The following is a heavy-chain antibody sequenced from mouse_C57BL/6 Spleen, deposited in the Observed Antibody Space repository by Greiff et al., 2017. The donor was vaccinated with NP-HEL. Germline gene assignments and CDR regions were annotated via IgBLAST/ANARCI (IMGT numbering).Heavy chain of an antibody. J-gene: IGHJ3*01. CDR2: IYPRSGNT. D-gene: IGHD2-4*01. CDR3: ASSPHYDYDLAWFAY. CDR1: GYTFTSSG. V-gene: IGHV1-81*01. Sequence: VQLQQSGAELARPGASVKLSCKASGYTFTSSGISWVKQRTGQGLEWIGEIYPRSGNTYYNEKFKGKATLTADKSSSTAYMELRSLTSEDSAVYFCASSPHYDYDLAWFAYWGQGTLVTVSA.